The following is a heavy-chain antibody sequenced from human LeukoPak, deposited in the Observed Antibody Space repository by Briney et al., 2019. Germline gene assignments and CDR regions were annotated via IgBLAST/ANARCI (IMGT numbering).Heavy chain of an antibody. CDR1: GXXXTDYX. Sequence: KVSXXXXGXXXTDYXIHWVRQAPGQGLEWMGRINPNSGGTNYAQKFQDRVTMTRDTSISTAYMELSRLKSDDTAVYYCARIEERSYSYDYWGQGALVTVSS. V-gene: IGHV1-2*06. CDR2: INPNSGGT. CDR3: ARIEERSYSYDY. J-gene: IGHJ4*02. D-gene: IGHD3-10*01.